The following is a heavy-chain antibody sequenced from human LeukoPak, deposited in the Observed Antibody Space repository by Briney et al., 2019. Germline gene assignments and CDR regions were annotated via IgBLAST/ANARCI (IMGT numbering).Heavy chain of an antibody. CDR1: GFTFSSYA. CDR2: ISYDGSNK. V-gene: IGHV3-30-3*01. D-gene: IGHD3-9*01. CDR3: AREGYDILTGYEIFDY. J-gene: IGHJ4*02. Sequence: SGGSLRLSCAASGFTFSSYAMPWVRQAPGKGLEWVAVISYDGSNKYYADSVKGRFTISRDNSKNTLYLQMNSLRAEDTAVYYCAREGYDILTGYEIFDYWGQGTLVTVSS.